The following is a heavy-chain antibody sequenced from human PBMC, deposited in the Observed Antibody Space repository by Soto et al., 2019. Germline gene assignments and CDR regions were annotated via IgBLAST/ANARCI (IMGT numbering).Heavy chain of an antibody. J-gene: IGHJ4*02. D-gene: IGHD6-13*01. CDR3: ARDHLAIAAAGSIFDY. V-gene: IGHV3-21*01. CDR1: GFTFRSYS. Sequence: VGSLRLSCAASGFTFRSYSMNWVRQAPGKGLEWVSSISSSSSYIYYADSVKGRFTISRDNAKNSLYLQMNSLRAEDTAIYYCARDHLAIAAAGSIFDYWGQGTLVTVSS. CDR2: ISSSSSYI.